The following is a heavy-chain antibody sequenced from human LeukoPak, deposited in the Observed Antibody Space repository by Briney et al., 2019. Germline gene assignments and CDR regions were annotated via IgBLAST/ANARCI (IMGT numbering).Heavy chain of an antibody. J-gene: IGHJ4*02. D-gene: IGHD6-13*01. CDR2: ISYDGSNK. CDR1: GFTFSSYG. CDR3: AVIAAAGPVGFDY. Sequence: GGSLRLSCAASGFTFSSYGMHWVRQAPGKGLEGVAVISYDGSNKYYADSVKGRFTISRDNSKNTLYLQMNSLRAEDTAVYYCAVIAAAGPVGFDYWGQGTLVTVSS. V-gene: IGHV3-30*03.